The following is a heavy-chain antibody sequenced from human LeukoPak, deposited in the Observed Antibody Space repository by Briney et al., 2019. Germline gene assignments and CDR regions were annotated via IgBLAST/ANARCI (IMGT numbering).Heavy chain of an antibody. Sequence: GGSLRLSCAASGFTFSSYSMNWVRQAPGKGLEWVSSISSSSSYIYYADSVKGRFTISRDNAKNSLYLQMNSLRAEDTAVYYCARDLEYYDSSGYYPRGAFDIWGQGTMVTVSS. CDR2: ISSSSSYI. CDR3: ARDLEYYDSSGYYPRGAFDI. D-gene: IGHD3-22*01. CDR1: GFTFSSYS. V-gene: IGHV3-21*01. J-gene: IGHJ3*02.